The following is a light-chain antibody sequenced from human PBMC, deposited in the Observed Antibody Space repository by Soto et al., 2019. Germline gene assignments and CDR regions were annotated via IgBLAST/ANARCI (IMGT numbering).Light chain of an antibody. CDR2: RAP. Sequence: DIQMTQSPSTLSGSVGDRVTITCRASQTISSWLAWYQQKPGKAPNLLIYRAPTLESGVPSRFSGSGSGTEFTLTISSLQPDDFATYYCQQYNNDLWTFGQGTKVDIK. CDR3: QQYNNDLWT. J-gene: IGKJ1*01. CDR1: QTISSW. V-gene: IGKV1-5*03.